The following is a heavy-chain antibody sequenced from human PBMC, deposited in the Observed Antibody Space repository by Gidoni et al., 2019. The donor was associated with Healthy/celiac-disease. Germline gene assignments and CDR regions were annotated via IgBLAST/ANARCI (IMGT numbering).Heavy chain of an antibody. CDR3: ARVRQGRQQWPREKKDAREGFFDY. J-gene: IGHJ4*02. V-gene: IGHV4-34*01. CDR1: GGSFSGYY. CDR2: INHSGRT. Sequence: QVQLQQWGAGLLKPSETLSLTCSVYGGSFSGYYWHWIRQPPGKGREWMGEINHSGRTNYNPSLKSRVTISVDTTKNQFSLKLSSVTAADTAVYYCARVRQGRQQWPREKKDAREGFFDYWGQGTLVTVSS. D-gene: IGHD6-19*01.